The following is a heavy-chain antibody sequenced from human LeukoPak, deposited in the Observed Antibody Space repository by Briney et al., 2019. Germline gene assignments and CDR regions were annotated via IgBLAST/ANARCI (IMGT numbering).Heavy chain of an antibody. CDR2: IYYSGST. D-gene: IGHD3-10*01. CDR3: ARGDFGIPTDY. CDR1: GGSISSYY. V-gene: IGHV4-59*01. J-gene: IGHJ4*02. Sequence: PSETLSLTCTVSGGSISSYYWSWIRQPPGKGLEWIGYIYYSGSTNYNPSLKSRVTISADTSKNQFSLKLSSVTAADTAVYYCARGDFGIPTDYWGQGTLVTVSS.